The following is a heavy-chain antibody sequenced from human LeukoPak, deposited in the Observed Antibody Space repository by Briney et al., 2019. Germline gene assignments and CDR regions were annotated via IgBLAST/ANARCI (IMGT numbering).Heavy chain of an antibody. V-gene: IGHV3-23*01. J-gene: IGHJ5*02. CDR1: GFTFSSYR. D-gene: IGHD4-23*01. CDR2: ISGSDGST. CDR3: AKETVVTPNWFDP. Sequence: PGGSLRLSCATSGFTFSSYRMNWVRQAPGKGLEWVSTISGSDGSTYYADSVTGRFTISRDNSKNTLYLQMNSLRAEATAVYYCAKETVVTPNWFDPWGQGTLVTVSS.